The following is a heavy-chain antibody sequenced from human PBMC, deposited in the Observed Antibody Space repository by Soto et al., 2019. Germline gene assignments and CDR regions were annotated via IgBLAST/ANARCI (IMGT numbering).Heavy chain of an antibody. V-gene: IGHV1-8*01. J-gene: IGHJ3*02. D-gene: IGHD3-22*01. CDR3: ATTDSSAYDDAFDI. CDR1: GYTFTSFD. CDR2: VNPNSGNT. Sequence: QVQLVQSGAEVKKPGASVKVSCKASGYTFTSFDINWVRQATGQGLEWMGWVNPNSGNTGYAQKFQGRVTMTRSTSISTAYMELSSLRSEDTAVYFCATTDSSAYDDAFDIWGQGTMVTVSS.